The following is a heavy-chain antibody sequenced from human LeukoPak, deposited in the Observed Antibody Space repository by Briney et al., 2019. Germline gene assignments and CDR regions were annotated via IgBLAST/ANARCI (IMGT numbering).Heavy chain of an antibody. V-gene: IGHV3-23*01. Sequence: PGGSLRLSCAASGFTFSSDAMNWVRQAPGKGRAGVSGINNSGGSTYYADSVKGRFTISRDNSKNTLYLQRKSLRAEDTVVSYCANPPGLRRLDPWGKGTLVTVSS. CDR1: GFTFSSDA. D-gene: IGHD5-12*01. CDR3: ANPPGLRRLDP. J-gene: IGHJ5*02. CDR2: INNSGGST.